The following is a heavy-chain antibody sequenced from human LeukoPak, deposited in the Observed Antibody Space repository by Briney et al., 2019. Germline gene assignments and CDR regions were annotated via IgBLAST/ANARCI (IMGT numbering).Heavy chain of an antibody. Sequence: VSVKVSCKASGYTLTSYGISWVRQAPGQGLEWMGWISAHNGDTNYAQKLQGRVTMTTDTSTSTAYMELKSLRSDDTAVYYCARGGSGWCIDNWGQGTLVTVSS. CDR3: ARGGSGWCIDN. CDR2: ISAHNGDT. CDR1: GYTLTSYG. D-gene: IGHD6-19*01. V-gene: IGHV1-18*01. J-gene: IGHJ4*02.